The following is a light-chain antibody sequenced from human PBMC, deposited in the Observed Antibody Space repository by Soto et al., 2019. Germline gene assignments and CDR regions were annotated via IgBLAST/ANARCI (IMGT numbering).Light chain of an antibody. J-gene: IGKJ1*01. CDR1: QSISSR. CDR3: QQYNYYPWT. CDR2: DAS. V-gene: IGKV1-5*01. Sequence: DIQMTQSPSTLSASVGDRVTITCRASQSISSRLAWYQQKPGKAPKFLIYDASTLQSGVPSRFTGSGSGTEFTLTISTLQPDDFATYYCQQYNYYPWTFGPGTKVEIK.